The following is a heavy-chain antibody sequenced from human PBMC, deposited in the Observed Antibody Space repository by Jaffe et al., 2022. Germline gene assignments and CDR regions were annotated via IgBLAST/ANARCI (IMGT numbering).Heavy chain of an antibody. D-gene: IGHD1-26*01. Sequence: QVQLQESGPGLVKPSQTLALSCTVSGGSISSGNYYWTWIRQPAGEALQWIGRISTSGTTNYNPSLRGRVTMSVDTSNNQFSLKLSSVTAADTAVYYCARARELPFGWFDPWGQGTQVTVSS. J-gene: IGHJ5*02. CDR2: ISTSGTT. CDR1: GGSISSGNYY. CDR3: ARARELPFGWFDP. V-gene: IGHV4-61*02.